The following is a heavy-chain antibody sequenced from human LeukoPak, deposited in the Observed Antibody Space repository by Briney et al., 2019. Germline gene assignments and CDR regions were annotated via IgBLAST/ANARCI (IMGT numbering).Heavy chain of an antibody. D-gene: IGHD1-26*01. V-gene: IGHV3-21*01. CDR3: ARDLRYSGSYWPSYYYYMDV. Sequence: GGSLRLSCAASGFTFSSYSMNWVRQAPGKGLEWVSSISSSSSYIYYADSVKGRFTISRDNAKNSLYLQMNSLRAEDTAVYYCARDLRYSGSYWPSYYYYMDVWGKGTTVTVSS. CDR2: ISSSSSYI. J-gene: IGHJ6*03. CDR1: GFTFSSYS.